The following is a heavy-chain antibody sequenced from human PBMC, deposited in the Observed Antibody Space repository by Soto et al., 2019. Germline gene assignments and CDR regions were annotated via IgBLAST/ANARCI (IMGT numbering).Heavy chain of an antibody. CDR3: AIGSSDY. CDR2: ISYDGSNK. CDR1: GFTFSSYG. J-gene: IGHJ4*02. Sequence: GGSLRLSCAASGFTFSSYGMHWVRQAPGKGLEWVAVISYDGSNKYYADSVKGRFTISRDNSKNTLYLQMNSLRAEDTAVYYCAIGSSDYWGQGTLVTVSS. D-gene: IGHD3-10*01. V-gene: IGHV3-30*03.